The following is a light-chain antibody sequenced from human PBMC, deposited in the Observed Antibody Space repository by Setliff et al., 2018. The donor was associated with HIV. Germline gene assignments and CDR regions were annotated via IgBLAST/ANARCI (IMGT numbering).Light chain of an antibody. J-gene: IGLJ1*01. CDR1: SSNIRTNT. Sequence: QSVLTQPPSASGTPGQRVTISCSGSSSNIRTNTVHWYQHLPGTAPKLLIYSTNKRPSGVPDRFSGSKSGTSASLAISGLQSEDEADYYCAAWDDSLNGYYVFGTGTKVTVL. V-gene: IGLV1-44*01. CDR3: AAWDDSLNGYYV. CDR2: STN.